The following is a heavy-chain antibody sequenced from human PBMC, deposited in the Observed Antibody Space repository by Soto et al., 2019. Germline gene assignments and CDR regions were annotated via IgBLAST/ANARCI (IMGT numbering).Heavy chain of an antibody. V-gene: IGHV1-18*01. Sequence: QVHLVQSGAEVKKPGASVKVSCKGSGYAFTTYGITWVRQAPGQGLEWMGWISAHNGNTNYAQKLQGRVTETRDTSTSTAYMELRCLRSDDTAVYYCARGRYGDYWGQGALVTVSS. CDR1: GYAFTTYG. J-gene: IGHJ4*02. CDR3: ARGRYGDY. D-gene: IGHD1-1*01. CDR2: ISAHNGNT.